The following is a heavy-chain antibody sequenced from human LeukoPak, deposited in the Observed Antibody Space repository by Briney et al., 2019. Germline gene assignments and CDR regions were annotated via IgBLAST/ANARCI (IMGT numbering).Heavy chain of an antibody. J-gene: IGHJ5*02. CDR3: ARDLGQYYDTSDNWFDP. D-gene: IGHD3-22*01. V-gene: IGHV3-23*01. Sequence: GGSLRLSCAASGFTFSNYGMSWVRPAPGKGLEWVSAISGSGGSTYYADSVKGRFTISRDNSKNTLYLQMNSLRAEDTAVYYCARDLGQYYDTSDNWFDPWGQGTLVTVSS. CDR1: GFTFSNYG. CDR2: ISGSGGST.